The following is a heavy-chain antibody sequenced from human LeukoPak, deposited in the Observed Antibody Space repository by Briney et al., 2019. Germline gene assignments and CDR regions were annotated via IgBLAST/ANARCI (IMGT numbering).Heavy chain of an antibody. CDR1: GFTFSSYA. CDR2: ISGSGGST. Sequence: GGSLRLSCAASGFTFSSYAMSWVRQAPGKGLEWVSGISGSGGSTYYADSVKGRFTISRDNSKNTLYLQMNSLRAEDTAVYYCARGSLYSGSYFDYWAREPWSPSPQ. CDR3: ARGSLYSGSYFDY. J-gene: IGHJ4*02. D-gene: IGHD1-26*01. V-gene: IGHV3-23*01.